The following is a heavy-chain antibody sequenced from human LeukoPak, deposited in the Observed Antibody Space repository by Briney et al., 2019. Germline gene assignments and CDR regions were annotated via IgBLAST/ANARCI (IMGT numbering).Heavy chain of an antibody. CDR3: ARDEAIFGAGYYYGMDV. Sequence: SETLSLTCAVYGGSFSGYYWSWIRQPPGKGLEWIGEINHSGSTNYNPSLKSRVTISVDTSKNQFSLKLSSVTAADTAVYYCARDEAIFGAGYYYGMDVWGQGTTVTVSS. CDR2: INHSGST. CDR1: GGSFSGYY. D-gene: IGHD3-3*01. J-gene: IGHJ6*02. V-gene: IGHV4-34*01.